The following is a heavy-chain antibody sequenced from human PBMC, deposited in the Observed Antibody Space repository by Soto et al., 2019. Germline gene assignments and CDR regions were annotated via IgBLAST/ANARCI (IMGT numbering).Heavy chain of an antibody. Sequence: DVQLLESGGGLVQPGGSLTLSCAASRFTFSNFAMSWVRQAPGKRLVWVSSIGGTGTDTHYADSVKGRFTISRDNSRNTLYLQIDSLRDEDTAVYYWAKDAVPYNGKWDWFDSWGQGTLVIVSS. V-gene: IGHV3-23*01. CDR2: IGGTGTDT. D-gene: IGHD1-20*01. CDR1: RFTFSNFA. CDR3: AKDAVPYNGKWDWFDS. J-gene: IGHJ5*01.